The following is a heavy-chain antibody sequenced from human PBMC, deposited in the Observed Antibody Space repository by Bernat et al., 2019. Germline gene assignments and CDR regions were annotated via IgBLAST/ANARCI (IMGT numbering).Heavy chain of an antibody. Sequence: VQLLESGGGLVQPGRSLRLSCAASGFTFSSYGLHWVRQAPAKGLEGGAVIWYDGSNKYYADSVKGRFTISRDNSKNTLYLQMNSLRAEDTAVYYCARAGITFGGGPFRPPGVHDYWGQGTLVTVSS. V-gene: IGHV3-33*01. D-gene: IGHD3-16*01. CDR1: GFTFSSYG. CDR3: ARAGITFGGGPFRPPGVHDY. J-gene: IGHJ4*02. CDR2: IWYDGSNK.